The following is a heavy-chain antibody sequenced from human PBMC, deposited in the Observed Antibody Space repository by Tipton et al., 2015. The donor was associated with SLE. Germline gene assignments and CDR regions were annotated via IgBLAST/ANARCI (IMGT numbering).Heavy chain of an antibody. D-gene: IGHD2-8*01. Sequence: TLSLTCAVSGYSISSGYYWGWIRQPPGKGLEWIGSIYHSGSTYCIPSLQSRVTMSVDTSKNHFSLKLSSVTAADTAVYYCARHDTNYGRNWFDPWGQGTLVTVSS. CDR2: IYHSGST. J-gene: IGHJ5*02. CDR1: GYSISSGYY. CDR3: ARHDTNYGRNWFDP. V-gene: IGHV4-38-2*01.